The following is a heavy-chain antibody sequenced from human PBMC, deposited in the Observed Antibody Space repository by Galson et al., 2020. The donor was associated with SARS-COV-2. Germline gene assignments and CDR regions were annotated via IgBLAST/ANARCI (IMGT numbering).Heavy chain of an antibody. J-gene: IGHJ6*02. CDR2: INLSGST. CDR3: ARGRTVTTFFYYYYGMDV. Sequence: ETSETLSLTCAVYGGSFSGYYWSWIRQPPGKGLEWIGEINLSGSTNYNPSLKSRVTISVDTSKNQFSLKLSSVTAADTAVYYCARGRTVTTFFYYYYGMDVWGQGTTVTVSS. V-gene: IGHV4-34*01. D-gene: IGHD4-17*01. CDR1: GGSFSGYY.